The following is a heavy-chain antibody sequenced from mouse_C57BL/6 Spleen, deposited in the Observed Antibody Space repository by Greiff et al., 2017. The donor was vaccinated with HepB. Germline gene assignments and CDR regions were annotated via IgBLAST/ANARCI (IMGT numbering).Heavy chain of an antibody. CDR3: ARYPITTVVATDAMDY. Sequence: QVQLQQSGAELVRPGTSVKVSCKASGYAFTNYLIEWVKQRPGQGLEWMGVINPGSGGTNYNEKFKGKATLTAGKSSSTAYMQLSSLTSEDSAVYFCARYPITTVVATDAMDYWGQGTSVTVSS. V-gene: IGHV1-54*01. J-gene: IGHJ4*01. CDR2: INPGSGGT. D-gene: IGHD1-1*01. CDR1: GYAFTNYL.